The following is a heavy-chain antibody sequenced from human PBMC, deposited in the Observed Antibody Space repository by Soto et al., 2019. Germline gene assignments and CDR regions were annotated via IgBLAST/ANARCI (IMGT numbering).Heavy chain of an antibody. CDR1: GGSISTYY. CDR3: AREYSSFEY. V-gene: IGHV4-59*01. J-gene: IGHJ4*02. CDR2: IHYSGST. D-gene: IGHD6-19*01. Sequence: QVQLQESGPGLVKPSETLSLTCTVSGGSISTYYWSWIRKPPGKGLEWIGYIHYSGSTSYNPPLTSLVTISVDTSKNQFSLKLSSVTAADTAVYYCAREYSSFEYWGQGILVSVSS.